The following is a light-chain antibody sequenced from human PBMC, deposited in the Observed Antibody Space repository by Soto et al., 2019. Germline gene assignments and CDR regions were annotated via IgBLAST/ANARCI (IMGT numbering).Light chain of an antibody. CDR1: SSDIGVSTF. J-gene: IGLJ2*01. Sequence: QSALTQPASVSESPGQSITISCTGNSSDIGVSTFVSWYQQHPGKAPELIIYEVSDRPSGVSHRFSGSKSGNTASLTISGLQAEDEADYYCSSYTTSHTLVFGGGTKLTVL. CDR2: EVS. V-gene: IGLV2-14*03. CDR3: SSYTTSHTLV.